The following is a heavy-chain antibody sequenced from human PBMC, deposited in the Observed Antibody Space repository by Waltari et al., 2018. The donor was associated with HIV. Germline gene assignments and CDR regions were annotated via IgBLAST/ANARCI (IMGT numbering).Heavy chain of an antibody. D-gene: IGHD4-17*01. CDR3: RTSSDYGDPPVDY. CDR2: IKSKSDGGTT. V-gene: IGHV3-15*01. J-gene: IGHJ4*02. Sequence: EVQLVESGGGLVKPGGLLKLSCAASGFTSRNAWMSWVRQAPGKGLEWVGRIKSKSDGGTTYAAPVKGRFIISRNDSKNMLYLQMKSLKTEDTAVYYCRTSSDYGDPPVDYWGQGTLVTVSS. CDR1: GFTSRNAW.